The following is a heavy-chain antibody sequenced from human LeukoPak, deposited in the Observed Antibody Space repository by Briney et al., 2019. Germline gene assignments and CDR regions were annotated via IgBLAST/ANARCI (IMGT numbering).Heavy chain of an antibody. Sequence: GRSLRLSCAASGFTFDDYAMHWVRQAPGKGLEWVSGISWNSGSIGYADSVKGRFTISRDNAKNSLYLQMNSLRAEHMALYYCAKDANSWGYFDYWGQGTLVTVSS. J-gene: IGHJ4*02. D-gene: IGHD2-15*01. V-gene: IGHV3-9*03. CDR1: GFTFDDYA. CDR2: ISWNSGSI. CDR3: AKDANSWGYFDY.